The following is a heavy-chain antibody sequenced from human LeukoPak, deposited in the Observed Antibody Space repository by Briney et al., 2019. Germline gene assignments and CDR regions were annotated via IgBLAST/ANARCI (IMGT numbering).Heavy chain of an antibody. D-gene: IGHD3-22*01. V-gene: IGHV3-23*01. CDR3: VKDFWPARDGGGYYSPFEY. Sequence: QPGGSLILSCAASGLTFSNYAMNWVRQAPGKGLEWVSGISANGDTTYYVDSVRGRFTISRDNSKNSVFLQMNSLRDADTAVYYCVKDFWPARDGGGYYSPFEYWGEGTLVTASS. CDR1: GLTFSNYA. CDR2: ISANGDTT. J-gene: IGHJ4*02.